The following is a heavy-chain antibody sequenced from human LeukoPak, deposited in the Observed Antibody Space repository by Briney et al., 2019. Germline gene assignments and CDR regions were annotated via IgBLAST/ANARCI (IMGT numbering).Heavy chain of an antibody. CDR3: SRGQYYYGSGSGLNWFGL. CDR2: VYYSGTT. CDR1: GGSISSDGFY. J-gene: IGHJ5*02. Sequence: SETLSLTCTVSGGSISSDGFYWSWIRQHPGKGLEWIGYVYYSGTTYSNPSLKSRVSISVDTSKNQFSLKLSSVTAADTAVYYCSRGQYYYGSGSGLNWFGLWGQGTLVTVSS. V-gene: IGHV4-31*03. D-gene: IGHD3-10*01.